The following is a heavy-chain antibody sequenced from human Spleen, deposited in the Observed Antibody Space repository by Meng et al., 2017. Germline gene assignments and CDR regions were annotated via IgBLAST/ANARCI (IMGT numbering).Heavy chain of an antibody. J-gene: IGHJ4*02. CDR1: GFSLSDSW. CDR2: IKQDGSEK. V-gene: IGHV3-7*01. D-gene: IGHD6-13*01. Sequence: GESLKISCAASGFSLSDSWMSWVRQAPGKGLEWVANIKQDGSEKYYLDSVKGRFTISRDNARNSLYLQMNSLRAEDTAVYSCARDRTPPGPHGVAAAGRTPYYFDYWGQGTLVTVSS. CDR3: ARDRTPPGPHGVAAAGRTPYYFDY.